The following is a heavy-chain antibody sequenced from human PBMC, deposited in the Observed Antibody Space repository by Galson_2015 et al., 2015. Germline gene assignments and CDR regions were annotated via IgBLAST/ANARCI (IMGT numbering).Heavy chain of an antibody. V-gene: IGHV3-13*01. CDR2: IAAFGST. Sequence: SLRLSCAASGFTFSSHDMHWVRQTPGKGLEWVSAIAAFGSTYYAGSVRGRFTISRENAKNSLYLQMNSLRAGDTAVYYCVRERTTVLRLEHFHLWGRGTLVTVSS. CDR1: GFTFSSHD. J-gene: IGHJ2*01. D-gene: IGHD4-11*01. CDR3: VRERTTVLRLEHFHL.